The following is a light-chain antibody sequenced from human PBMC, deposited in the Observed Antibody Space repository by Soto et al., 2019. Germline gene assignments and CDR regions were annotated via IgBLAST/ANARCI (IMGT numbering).Light chain of an antibody. CDR1: IDDVGAYNY. CDR2: DVN. Sequence: QSALTQPASVSGSPGQSSTISCTGTIDDVGAYNYVSWYQQRPGRAPQLIMDDVNNRPSGASHRFSGSKSGHTAYLTISGLQSDDEANYHCSSYTSTYSLVFGTGTKLTVL. CDR3: SSYTSTYSLV. V-gene: IGLV2-14*03. J-gene: IGLJ1*01.